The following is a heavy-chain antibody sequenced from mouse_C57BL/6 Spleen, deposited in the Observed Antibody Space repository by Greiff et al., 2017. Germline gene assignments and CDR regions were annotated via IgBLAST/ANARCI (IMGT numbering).Heavy chain of an antibody. V-gene: IGHV5-4*01. Sequence: EVKLMESGGGLVKPGGSLKLSCAASGFTFSSYAMSWVRQTPEKRLEWVATISDGGSYTYYPDNVKGRFTISRDNAKNNLYLQMSHLKSEDTAMYYCARDRDDYYDYPYYAMDYWGQGTSVTVSS. CDR2: ISDGGSYT. J-gene: IGHJ4*01. D-gene: IGHD2-4*01. CDR3: ARDRDDYYDYPYYAMDY. CDR1: GFTFSSYA.